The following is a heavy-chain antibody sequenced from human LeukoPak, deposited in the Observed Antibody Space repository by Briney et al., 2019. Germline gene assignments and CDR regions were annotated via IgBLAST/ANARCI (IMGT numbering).Heavy chain of an antibody. V-gene: IGHV4-39*07. Sequence: PSETLSLTCTVSGGSISSSSYYWGWIRQPAGKRLEWSGEIKHSGSANYNPSLKSRVTISVDTSKNQFSLKLSSVTAADTAVYYCARKVGFGYYGSGSYFPFDYWGQGTLVTVSS. J-gene: IGHJ4*02. CDR3: ARKVGFGYYGSGSYFPFDY. D-gene: IGHD3-10*01. CDR2: IKHSGSA. CDR1: GGSISSSSYY.